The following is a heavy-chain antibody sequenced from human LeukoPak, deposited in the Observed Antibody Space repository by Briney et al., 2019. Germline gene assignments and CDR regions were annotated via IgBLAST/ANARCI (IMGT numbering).Heavy chain of an antibody. J-gene: IGHJ5*02. CDR2: INPNSGGT. V-gene: IGHV1-2*04. CDR1: GYTFTGYY. D-gene: IGHD6-13*01. CDR3: ARDLDPGIAAAGLDP. Sequence: ASVKVSCKASGYTFTGYYMHWVRQAPGQGLEWMGWINPNSGGTNYAQKFQGWVTMTRDTSISTAYMELSRLRSDDTAAYYCARDLDPGIAAAGLDPWGQGTLVTVSS.